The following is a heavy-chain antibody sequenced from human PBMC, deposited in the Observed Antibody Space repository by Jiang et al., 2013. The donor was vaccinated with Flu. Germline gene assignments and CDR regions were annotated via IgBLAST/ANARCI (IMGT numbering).Heavy chain of an antibody. J-gene: IGHJ3*02. CDR2: IYYSGST. V-gene: IGHV4-59*01. D-gene: IGHD4-23*01. CDR3: AREGVVRGAFDI. Sequence: GPGLVKPSETLSLTCTVSGGSISSYYWSWIRQPPGKGLEWIGYIYYSGSTNYNPSLKSRVTISVDTSKNQFSLKLSSVTAADTAVYYCAREGVVRGAFDIWDQGTMVTVSS. CDR1: GGSISSYY.